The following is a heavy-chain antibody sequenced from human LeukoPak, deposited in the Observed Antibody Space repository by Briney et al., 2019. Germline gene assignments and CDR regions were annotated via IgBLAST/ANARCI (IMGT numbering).Heavy chain of an antibody. J-gene: IGHJ4*02. CDR3: ARGYGDFRVEGRYFHS. D-gene: IGHD4-17*01. CDR2: VHYSGTA. CDR1: DGSIINDD. Sequence: SETLSLTCTVSDGSIINDDWSWVRQPPGKGLEFIGHVHYSGTANYKPSLRSRVTISIATSKQQFFLKLKSVTAADTAVYYCARGYGDFRVEGRYFHSWGQGTLVTVSS. V-gene: IGHV4-59*01.